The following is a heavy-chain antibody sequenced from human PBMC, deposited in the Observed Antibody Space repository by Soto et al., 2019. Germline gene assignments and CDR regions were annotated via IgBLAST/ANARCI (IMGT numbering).Heavy chain of an antibody. Sequence: LETLSVTCAVYGGSFVGYYWSWIRQPPGKGLEWIGEINHSGSTNYNPSLKSRVTISVDTSKNQFSLKLSSVTAADTAVYYCARENDYSNYVLHYYYYYGMDVWGQGTTVTVS. D-gene: IGHD4-4*01. V-gene: IGHV4-34*01. J-gene: IGHJ6*02. CDR2: INHSGST. CDR3: ARENDYSNYVLHYYYYYGMDV. CDR1: GGSFVGYY.